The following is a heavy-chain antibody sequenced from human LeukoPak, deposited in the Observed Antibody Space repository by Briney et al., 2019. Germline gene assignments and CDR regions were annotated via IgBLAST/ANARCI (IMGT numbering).Heavy chain of an antibody. J-gene: IGHJ6*02. D-gene: IGHD4-17*01. V-gene: IGHV3-33*01. CDR2: IWYDGSNK. CDR1: GFTFSSYG. CDR3: ARDGDDYGDYYYYGMDV. Sequence: PGGSPRLSCAASGFTFSSYGMHWVRQAPGKGLEWVAVIWYDGSNKYYADSVKGRFTISRDNSKNTLYLQMNSLRAEDTAVYYCARDGDDYGDYYYYGMDVWGQGTTVTVSS.